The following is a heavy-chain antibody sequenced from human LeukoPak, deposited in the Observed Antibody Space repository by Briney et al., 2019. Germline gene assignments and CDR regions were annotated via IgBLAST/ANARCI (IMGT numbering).Heavy chain of an antibody. V-gene: IGHV3-23*01. CDR1: GFTFSSYA. CDR2: ISGSGGST. Sequence: PGGSLRLSCAASGFTFSSYAMSWVRQAPGKGLEWVSAISGSGGSTYYADSVKGRFTISRDNSKNTLYLQMNSLRAEDTAVYYCAKIPSIVVVITTVDYWGQGTLVTVSS. J-gene: IGHJ4*02. D-gene: IGHD3-22*01. CDR3: AKIPSIVVVITTVDY.